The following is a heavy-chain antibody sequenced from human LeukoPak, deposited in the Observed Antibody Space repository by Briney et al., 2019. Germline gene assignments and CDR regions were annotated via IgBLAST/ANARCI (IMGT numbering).Heavy chain of an antibody. J-gene: IGHJ2*01. CDR1: GFTFSSYE. CDR2: ISSSGSTI. Sequence: GGSLRLSCAASGFTFSSYEMNWVRQAPGKGLEWVSYISSSGSTIYYADSVKGRFTISRDNAKNSLYLQMNGLRAEDTAVYYCASSYWYFDLWGRGTLVTVSS. V-gene: IGHV3-48*03. CDR3: ASSYWYFDL.